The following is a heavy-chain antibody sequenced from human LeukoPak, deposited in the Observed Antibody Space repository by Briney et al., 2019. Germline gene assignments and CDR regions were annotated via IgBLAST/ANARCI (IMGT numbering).Heavy chain of an antibody. V-gene: IGHV4-34*01. CDR3: ARGGGSYRG. Sequence: PSETLSLTCAVYGGSFSGYYWSWIRQPPGKGLEWIGEINHSGSTNYNPSLKSRVTKSVDTSKNQFSLKLSSVTAADTAVYYCARGGGSYRGWGQGTMVTVSS. J-gene: IGHJ3*01. D-gene: IGHD1-26*01. CDR1: GGSFSGYY. CDR2: INHSGST.